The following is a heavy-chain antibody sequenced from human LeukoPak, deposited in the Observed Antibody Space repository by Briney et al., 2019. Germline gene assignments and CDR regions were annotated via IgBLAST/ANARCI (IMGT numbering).Heavy chain of an antibody. Sequence: PGGSLRLSCTPSGFIFSNYGVHWIRQAPGKGLEWVAAIQSDGSKEYYTDSVKGRFTISRDNSKNTLFLQMSSLRAEDTAVYYCARDRCGSPSCLEYWGQGTLVTVSS. CDR2: IQSDGSKE. CDR1: GFIFSNYG. J-gene: IGHJ4*02. CDR3: ARDRCGSPSCLEY. D-gene: IGHD2-21*01. V-gene: IGHV3-33*05.